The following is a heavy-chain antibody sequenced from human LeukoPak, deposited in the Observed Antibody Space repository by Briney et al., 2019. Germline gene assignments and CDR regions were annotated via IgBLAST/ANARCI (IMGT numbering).Heavy chain of an antibody. D-gene: IGHD6-19*01. Sequence: PGGSLRLSCAASGFTFSSYGMHWVRQAPGKGLEWVAVISYDGSNKYYTDSMKGRFTISRDNSKNTLYLQMNSLRAEDTAVYYCAKDPGEQWLVLHPNADYWGQGTLVTVSS. CDR3: AKDPGEQWLVLHPNADY. CDR1: GFTFSSYG. V-gene: IGHV3-30*18. J-gene: IGHJ4*02. CDR2: ISYDGSNK.